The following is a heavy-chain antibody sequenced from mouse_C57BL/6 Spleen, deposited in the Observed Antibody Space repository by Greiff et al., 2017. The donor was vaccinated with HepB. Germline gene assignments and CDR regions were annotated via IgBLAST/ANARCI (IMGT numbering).Heavy chain of an antibody. CDR3: ARRTGDYGSGYYAMDY. Sequence: EVQRVESGGGLVKPGGSLKLSCAASGFTFSDYGMHWVRQAPEKGLEWVAYISSGSSTIYYADTVKGRFTISRDKAKNTLFLQMTSLRSEDTAMYYCARRTGDYGSGYYAMDYWGQGTSVTVSS. V-gene: IGHV5-17*01. CDR2: ISSGSSTI. J-gene: IGHJ4*01. CDR1: GFTFSDYG. D-gene: IGHD1-1*01.